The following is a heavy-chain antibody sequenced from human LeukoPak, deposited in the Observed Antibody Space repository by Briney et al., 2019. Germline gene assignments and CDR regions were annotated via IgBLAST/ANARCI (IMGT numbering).Heavy chain of an antibody. Sequence: ASVKVSCKASGYTFTSYGISWMRQAPGQGLEWMGWISAYSGNTNYAQNLQGRVTMTTDTSTSTAYMELRSLRSDDTAVYYCARDRYYDATGQVDYWGQGTLATVSS. D-gene: IGHD3-22*01. CDR1: GYTFTSYG. CDR2: ISAYSGNT. J-gene: IGHJ4*02. V-gene: IGHV1-18*01. CDR3: ARDRYYDATGQVDY.